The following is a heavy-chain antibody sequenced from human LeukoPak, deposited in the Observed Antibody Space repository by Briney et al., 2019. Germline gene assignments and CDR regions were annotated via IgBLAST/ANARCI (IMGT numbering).Heavy chain of an antibody. CDR1: GASLSSGSNY. J-gene: IGHJ3*01. V-gene: IGHV4-39*07. CDR2: IYSSGST. CDR3: ARSDGYGLVGL. D-gene: IGHD3-10*01. Sequence: SETLSLTCSVSGASLSSGSNYWGWVRQPPGKSLEWIGSIYSSGSTYYNPSLKSRVIIIIGTTKNHYSLTLSPVTAADTAVYYCARSDGYGLVGLWGQGTMVTVSS.